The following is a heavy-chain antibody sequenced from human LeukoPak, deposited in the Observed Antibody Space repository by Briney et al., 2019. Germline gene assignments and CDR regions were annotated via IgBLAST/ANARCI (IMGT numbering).Heavy chain of an antibody. V-gene: IGHV4-39*07. Sequence: SETLSLTCTVSGDSISSYYWGWIRQPPGKGLEWIGSIYYSGSTYHNPSLKSRVTISVDTSKNQFSLKLSSVTAADTAVYYCARDMDSSSWYSVGQRYNWFDPWGQGTLVTVSS. CDR3: ARDMDSSSWYSVGQRYNWFDP. D-gene: IGHD6-13*01. CDR1: GDSISSYY. CDR2: IYYSGST. J-gene: IGHJ5*02.